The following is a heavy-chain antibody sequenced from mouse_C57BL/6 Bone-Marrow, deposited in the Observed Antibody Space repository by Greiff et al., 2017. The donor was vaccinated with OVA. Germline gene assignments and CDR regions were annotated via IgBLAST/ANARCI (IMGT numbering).Heavy chain of an antibody. CDR2: IWSGGST. J-gene: IGHJ2*01. V-gene: IGHV2-2*01. CDR3: ARSYYGSSPYYFDY. CDR1: GFSLTSYG. D-gene: IGHD1-1*01. Sequence: VYLVESGPGLVQPSQSLSITCTVSGFSLTSYGVHWVRQSPGKGLEWLGVIWSGGSTDYNAAFISRLSISKDNSKSQVFFKMNSLQADDTAIYYCARSYYGSSPYYFDYWGQGTTLTVSS.